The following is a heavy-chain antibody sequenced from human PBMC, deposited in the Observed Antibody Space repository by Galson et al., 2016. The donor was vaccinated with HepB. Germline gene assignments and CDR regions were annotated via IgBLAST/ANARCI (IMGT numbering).Heavy chain of an antibody. Sequence: SVKVSCKASGFPSTSYTMHWVRQAPGHRLEWMGWINTDNANTKYSQKFQGRVTIIRDTSANIAYMELSSLISEDTAVYYCTRNAGVYKFGDWGQGTLVTVSS. V-gene: IGHV1-3*04. D-gene: IGHD5/OR15-5a*01. CDR2: INTDNANT. J-gene: IGHJ4*02. CDR1: GFPSTSYT. CDR3: TRNAGVYKFGD.